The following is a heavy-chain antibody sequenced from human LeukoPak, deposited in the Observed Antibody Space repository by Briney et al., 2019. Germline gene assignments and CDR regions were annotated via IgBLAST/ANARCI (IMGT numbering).Heavy chain of an antibody. CDR2: VYYSGST. CDR3: ARARSGKWGFDY. CDR1: GDSISGYY. D-gene: IGHD1-26*01. V-gene: IGHV4-59*12. Sequence: SETLSLTCTVSGDSISGYYWSWIRQPPGKGLEWIGYVYYSGSTNYNPSLKSRVTISVDTSKNQFSLKLSSVTAADTAVYYCARARSGKWGFDYWGQGTLVTVSS. J-gene: IGHJ4*02.